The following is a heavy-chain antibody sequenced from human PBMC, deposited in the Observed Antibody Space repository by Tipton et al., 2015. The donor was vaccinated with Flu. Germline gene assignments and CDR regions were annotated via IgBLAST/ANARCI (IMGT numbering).Heavy chain of an antibody. J-gene: IGHJ4*02. CDR3: ARDPSLGMPEYLDS. Sequence: SLRLSCTVSGGSIRSSNWWSWVRQPPGKGLEWIGEIYHSGSTNYNPSLKSRVTISVDKSENQFSLRLSSVTAADTAMYFCARDPSLGMPEYLDSWGQGTLVTVSS. CDR2: IYHSGST. D-gene: IGHD2-2*01. V-gene: IGHV4-4*01. CDR1: GGSIRSSNW.